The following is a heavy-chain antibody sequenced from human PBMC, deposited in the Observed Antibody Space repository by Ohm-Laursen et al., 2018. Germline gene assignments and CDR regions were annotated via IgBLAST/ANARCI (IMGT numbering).Heavy chain of an antibody. V-gene: IGHV3-11*01. J-gene: IGHJ6*02. CDR2: ISSSGSTI. Sequence: SLRLSCAASGFTLSDYYISWIRQAPGKGLEWVSYISSSGSTIYYADSVKGRFTISRDNAKNSLYLQMNSLRAEDTAVYYCASLKPPLYYYGMDVWGQGTTVTVSS. CDR3: ASLKPPLYYYGMDV. CDR1: GFTLSDYY.